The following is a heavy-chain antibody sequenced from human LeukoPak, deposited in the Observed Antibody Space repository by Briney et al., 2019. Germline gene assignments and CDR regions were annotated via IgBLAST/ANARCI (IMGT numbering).Heavy chain of an antibody. D-gene: IGHD3-22*01. CDR2: IYSGGST. CDR1: GFTVSSNY. Sequence: GGSLRLSCAASGFTVSSNYMSWVRQAPGKGLEWVSVIYSGGSTYYADSVKGRFTISRDNSKNTLYLQMNSLRAEDTAVYYCAREGYCDSSGYDYWGQGTLVTVSS. V-gene: IGHV3-66*01. CDR3: AREGYCDSSGYDY. J-gene: IGHJ4*02.